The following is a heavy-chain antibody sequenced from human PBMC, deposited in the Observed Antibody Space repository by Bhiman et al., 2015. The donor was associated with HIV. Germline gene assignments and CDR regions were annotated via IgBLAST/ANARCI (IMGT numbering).Heavy chain of an antibody. CDR2: IYSGGST. D-gene: IGHD6-13*01. CDR1: GFTVSSNY. Sequence: EVQLVETGGGLIQPGGPVRLSCAASGFTVSSNYMSWVRQAPGKGLEWVSVIYSGGSTYYADSVKGRFTISRDNSKNTLYLQMNSLRAEDTAVYYCARDLAAAGRDYWGQGTLVTVSS. J-gene: IGHJ4*02. CDR3: ARDLAAAGRDY. V-gene: IGHV3-53*02.